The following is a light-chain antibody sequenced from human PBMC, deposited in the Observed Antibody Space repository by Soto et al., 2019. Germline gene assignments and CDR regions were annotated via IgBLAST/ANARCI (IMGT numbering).Light chain of an antibody. CDR3: SSYTTSNTRQIV. CDR2: DVS. CDR1: SSDVGGYNY. Sequence: QSVLNQPAYVSGSPGQSITISCTGTSSDVGGYNYVSWYQQHPGKAPKFMIYDVSNRPSGVSNRFSGSKSGNTASLTISGLQAEDEADYYCSSYTTSNTRQIVFGTGTKVTVL. J-gene: IGLJ1*01. V-gene: IGLV2-14*01.